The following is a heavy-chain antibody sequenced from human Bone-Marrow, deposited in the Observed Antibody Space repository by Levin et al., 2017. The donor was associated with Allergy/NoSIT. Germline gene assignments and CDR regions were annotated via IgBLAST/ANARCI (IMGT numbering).Heavy chain of an antibody. V-gene: IGHV4-4*07. Sequence: SETLSLTCSVSGDFISNHYWNWIRQSAGKGLEWIGRIYDGGKPTYNLALKSRVTMSIDTSKSQYSLKLTSVSAADTAVYYCARAHSDPQTKKWSMLGDWGRGILVTVSS. CDR3: ARAHSDPQTKKWSMLGD. J-gene: IGHJ4*02. CDR2: IYDGGKP. D-gene: IGHD2-15*01. CDR1: GDFISNHY.